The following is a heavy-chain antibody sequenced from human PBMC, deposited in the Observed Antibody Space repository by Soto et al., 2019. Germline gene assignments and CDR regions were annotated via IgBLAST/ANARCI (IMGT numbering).Heavy chain of an antibody. D-gene: IGHD3-3*01. V-gene: IGHV3-53*01. CDR3: ARDRVVIAGGYYGMDV. CDR1: GFTVSSNY. Sequence: GGSLRLSCAASGFTVSSNYMSWVRQAPGKGLEWVSVIYSGGSTYYADSVKGRFTISRDNSKNTLYLQMNSLRAEDTAVYYCARDRVVIAGGYYGMDVWGQGTTVTVSS. J-gene: IGHJ6*02. CDR2: IYSGGST.